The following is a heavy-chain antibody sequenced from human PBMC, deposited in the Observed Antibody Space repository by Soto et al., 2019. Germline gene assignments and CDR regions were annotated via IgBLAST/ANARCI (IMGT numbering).Heavy chain of an antibody. Sequence: PSETLSLTCSVSGESISNIDYFWAWIRQPPGQALEYIGYIYKSATTYYNPSFESRFAISVDTSKSQFSLNVTSVTAADTAVYFCARGRYCLTGRCFPNWFDSWGQGALVTVSS. D-gene: IGHD7-27*01. J-gene: IGHJ5*01. CDR3: ARGRYCLTGRCFPNWFDS. CDR2: IYKSATT. V-gene: IGHV4-30-4*01. CDR1: GESISNIDYF.